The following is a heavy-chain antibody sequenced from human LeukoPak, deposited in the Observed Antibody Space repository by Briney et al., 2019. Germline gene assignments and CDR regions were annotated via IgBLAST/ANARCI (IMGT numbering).Heavy chain of an antibody. Sequence: GALRLSCAASGFTFSSYSMNWVRQAPGKGLEWVSSISSSSSYIYYADSVKGRFTISRDNAKNSLYLQMNSLRAEDTAVYYCARDAKGGYCSSTSCYPWYFDLWGRGTLVTVSS. V-gene: IGHV3-21*01. CDR3: ARDAKGGYCSSTSCYPWYFDL. D-gene: IGHD2-2*03. J-gene: IGHJ2*01. CDR2: ISSSSSYI. CDR1: GFTFSSYS.